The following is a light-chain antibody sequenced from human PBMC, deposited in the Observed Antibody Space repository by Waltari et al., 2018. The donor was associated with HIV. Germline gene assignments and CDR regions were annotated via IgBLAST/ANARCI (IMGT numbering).Light chain of an antibody. CDR1: DSDFGLYHF. Sequence: AVTQPASVSGLPGQSTTISCTGGDSDFGLYHFVSWYHQHSGKPPKLILYDVDSRAAGVSDRFSGSMSGNTASLTISGLRAEDEAHYYCASFTGDNTVMFGGGTEVTVL. CDR2: DVD. CDR3: ASFTGDNTVM. J-gene: IGLJ3*02. V-gene: IGLV2-14*03.